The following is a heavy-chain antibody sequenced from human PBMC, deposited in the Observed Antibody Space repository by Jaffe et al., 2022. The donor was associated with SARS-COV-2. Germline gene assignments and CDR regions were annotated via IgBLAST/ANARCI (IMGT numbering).Heavy chain of an antibody. Sequence: QVQLVESGGGVVQPGRSLRLSCAASGFTFSSYGMHWVRQAPGKGLEWVAVISYDGSNKYYADSVKGRFTISRDNSKNTLYLQMNSLRAEDTAVYYCAKVYSSGWYGGYYGMDVWGQGTTVTVSS. J-gene: IGHJ6*02. CDR1: GFTFSSYG. CDR3: AKVYSSGWYGGYYGMDV. CDR2: ISYDGSNK. D-gene: IGHD6-19*01. V-gene: IGHV3-30*18.